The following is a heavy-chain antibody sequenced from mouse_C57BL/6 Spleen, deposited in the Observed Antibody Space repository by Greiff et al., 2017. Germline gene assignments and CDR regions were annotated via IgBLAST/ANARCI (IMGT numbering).Heavy chain of an antibody. CDR1: GYTFTDYY. CDR2: IYPGSGNT. Sequence: VQRVESGAELVRPGASVKLSCKASGYTFTDYYINWVKQRPGQGLEWIARIYPGSGNTYYNEKFKGKATLTAEKSSSTAYMQLSSLTSEDSAVYFCARSRGTGSGYAYYFDYWGQGTTLTVSS. CDR3: ARSRGTGSGYAYYFDY. J-gene: IGHJ2*01. D-gene: IGHD3-2*02. V-gene: IGHV1-76*01.